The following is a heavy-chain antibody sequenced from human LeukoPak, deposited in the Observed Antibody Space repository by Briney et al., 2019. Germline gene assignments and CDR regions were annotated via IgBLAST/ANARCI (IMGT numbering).Heavy chain of an antibody. Sequence: GASVKVSCKASGYTFTSYDTNWVRQATGQGLEWMGWMNPNSGNTGYAQKFQGRVTMTRNTSISTAYMELSSLRSEDTAVYYCARGSFRYYGSGSSNWFDPWGQGTLVTVSS. J-gene: IGHJ5*02. V-gene: IGHV1-8*01. CDR3: ARGSFRYYGSGSSNWFDP. D-gene: IGHD3-10*01. CDR1: GYTFTSYD. CDR2: MNPNSGNT.